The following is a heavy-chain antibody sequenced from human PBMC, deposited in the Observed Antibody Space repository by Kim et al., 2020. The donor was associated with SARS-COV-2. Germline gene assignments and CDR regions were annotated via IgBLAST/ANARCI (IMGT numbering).Heavy chain of an antibody. Sequence: PSLKSRVTISVDTSKNQFSLKLSSVTAADTAVYYCATNYDILTGLAFDIWGQGTMVTVSS. J-gene: IGHJ3*02. D-gene: IGHD3-9*01. CDR3: ATNYDILTGLAFDI. V-gene: IGHV4-31*02.